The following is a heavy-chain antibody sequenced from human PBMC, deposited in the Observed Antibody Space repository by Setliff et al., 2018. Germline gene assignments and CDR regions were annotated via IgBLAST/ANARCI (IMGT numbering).Heavy chain of an antibody. CDR2: INHRGTT. CDR1: GGSFSGYY. Sequence: PSETLSLTCAVYGGSFSGYYWNWIRQAPGKGLEWIGEINHRGTTSYTPSLKGRVTISVDTSKNLFSLKLSSVTATDTAVYYCARHRRDSSGNYFVGLYYFDYWGQGTPVTVSS. CDR3: ARHRRDSSGNYFVGLYYFDY. J-gene: IGHJ4*02. D-gene: IGHD3-22*01. V-gene: IGHV4-34*01.